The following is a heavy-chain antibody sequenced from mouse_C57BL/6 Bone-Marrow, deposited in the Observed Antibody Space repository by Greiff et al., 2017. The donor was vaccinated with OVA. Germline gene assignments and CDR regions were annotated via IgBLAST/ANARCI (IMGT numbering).Heavy chain of an antibody. V-gene: IGHV14-4*01. D-gene: IGHD1-1*01. Sequence: LVESGAELVRPGASVKLSCTASGFNIKDDYMHWVKQRPEQGLEWIGWIDPENGDTEYASKFQGKATITADTSSNTAYLQLSSLTSEDTAVYYCTTFYGSSPYWGQGTLVTVSA. CDR3: TTFYGSSPY. CDR1: GFNIKDDY. CDR2: IDPENGDT. J-gene: IGHJ3*01.